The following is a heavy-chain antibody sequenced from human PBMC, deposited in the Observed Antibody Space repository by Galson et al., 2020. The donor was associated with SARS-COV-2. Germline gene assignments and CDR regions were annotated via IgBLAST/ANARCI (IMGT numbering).Heavy chain of an antibody. CDR3: ARDVEGGNFDY. D-gene: IGHD3-16*01. CDR1: GGSISSGGYY. V-gene: IGHV4-31*03. J-gene: IGHJ4*02. Sequence: SETLSLTCTVSGGSISSGGYYWSWIRQHPGKGLEWIGYIYYSGSTYYNPSLKSRVTISVDTSKNQFSLKLSSVTAADTAVYYCARDVEGGNFDYWGQGTLVIVS. CDR2: IYYSGST.